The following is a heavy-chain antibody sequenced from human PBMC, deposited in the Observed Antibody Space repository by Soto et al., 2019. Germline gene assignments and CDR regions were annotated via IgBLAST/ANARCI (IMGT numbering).Heavy chain of an antibody. CDR2: ISYDGDIK. Sequence: GSLRLSCSASGFTFSNSIIHCVRQAPGKGLEWVAVISYDGDIKYNVDSVKGRFTISRDDSIYTVYLQMNSLRAEDTAVYYCAREGVTNYTDYYFDLWGHGALVTVSS. V-gene: IGHV3-30-3*01. J-gene: IGHJ4*01. CDR3: AREGVTNYTDYYFDL. D-gene: IGHD4-4*01. CDR1: GFTFSNSI.